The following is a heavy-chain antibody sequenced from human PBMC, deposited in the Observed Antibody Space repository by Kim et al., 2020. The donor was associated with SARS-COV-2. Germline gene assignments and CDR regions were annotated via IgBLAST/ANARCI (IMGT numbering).Heavy chain of an antibody. CDR1: GFTFSSYA. Sequence: GGSLRLSCAASGFTFSSYAMSWVRQAPGKGLEWVSAISGSGGSTYYADSVKGRFTISRDNSKNTLYLQMNSLRAEDTAVYYCAPYGSGSYYKGWFDPWGQGTLVTVSS. CDR2: ISGSGGST. V-gene: IGHV3-23*01. CDR3: APYGSGSYYKGWFDP. D-gene: IGHD3-10*01. J-gene: IGHJ5*02.